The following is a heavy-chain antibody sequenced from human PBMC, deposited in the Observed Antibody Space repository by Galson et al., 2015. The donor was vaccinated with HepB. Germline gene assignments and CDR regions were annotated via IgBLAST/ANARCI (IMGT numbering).Heavy chain of an antibody. J-gene: IGHJ4*02. CDR2: ISSSGSTI. Sequence: SLRLSCAASGFTFSSYEMNWVRQAPGEGLEWVSYISSSGSTIYYADSVKGRFTISRDNAKNSLYLQMNSLRAEDTAVYYCETYPGRGGYWGQGTLVTVSS. V-gene: IGHV3-48*03. D-gene: IGHD3-10*01. CDR3: ETYPGRGGY. CDR1: GFTFSSYE.